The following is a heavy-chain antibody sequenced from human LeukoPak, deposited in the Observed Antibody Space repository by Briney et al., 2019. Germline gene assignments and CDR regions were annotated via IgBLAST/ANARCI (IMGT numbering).Heavy chain of an antibody. CDR3: AGTVSGWYNLDY. J-gene: IGHJ4*02. V-gene: IGHV3-33*01. CDR1: GFTFSSYG. CDR2: IRYDGSNK. D-gene: IGHD6-19*01. Sequence: GGSLRLSCAASGFTFSSYGMHWVRQAPGKGLEWVAVIRYDGSNKYYADSVKGRFTISRDNSKNTLYLQMNSLRAEDTAVYYCAGTVSGWYNLDYWGQGTLVTVSS.